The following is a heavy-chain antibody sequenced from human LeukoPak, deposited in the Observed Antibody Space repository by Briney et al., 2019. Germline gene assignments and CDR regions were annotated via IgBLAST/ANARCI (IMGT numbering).Heavy chain of an antibody. CDR2: INHSGST. CDR3: ARDTNWFDP. CDR1: GGSFSGYY. J-gene: IGHJ5*02. V-gene: IGHV4-34*01. Sequence: SETLSLTCAVYGGSFSGYYWSWIRQPPGKGLEWIGEINHSGSTNYNPSLKSRVTISVDTSKNQFSLKLSSVTAADTAVYYCARDTNWFDPWGQGALVTVSS.